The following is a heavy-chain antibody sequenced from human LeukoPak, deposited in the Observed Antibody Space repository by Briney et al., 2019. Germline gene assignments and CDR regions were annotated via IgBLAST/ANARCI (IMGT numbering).Heavy chain of an antibody. Sequence: SETLSLTCAVSGGSISSYYWSWIRQPPGKGLEWIGYIYYSGSTNYNPSLKSRVTISVDTSKNRFSLKLSSVTAADTAAYSCARGVKIEYSSSSRNWYFDLWGRGTLVTVSS. CDR1: GGSISSYY. J-gene: IGHJ2*01. CDR3: ARGVKIEYSSSSRNWYFDL. CDR2: IYYSGST. V-gene: IGHV4-59*08. D-gene: IGHD6-6*01.